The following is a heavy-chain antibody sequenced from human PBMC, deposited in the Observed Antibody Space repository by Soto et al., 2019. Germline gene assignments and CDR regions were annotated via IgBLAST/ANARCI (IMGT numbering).Heavy chain of an antibody. V-gene: IGHV3-30*18. CDR3: AKEMDTALDY. CDR2: ISYDGSNI. Sequence: GGSLRLSCAASGFTFSSYGMHWVRQAPGRGLEWVAVISYDGSNIYYGDFVKGRFTISRDNSKNTLYLQMNSLRAEDTAVYYCAKEMDTALDYWGQGTLVTVPS. D-gene: IGHD5-18*01. CDR1: GFTFSSYG. J-gene: IGHJ4*02.